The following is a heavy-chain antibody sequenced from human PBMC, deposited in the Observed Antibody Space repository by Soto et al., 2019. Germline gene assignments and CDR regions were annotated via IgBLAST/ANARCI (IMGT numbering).Heavy chain of an antibody. CDR2: IYHSGST. Sequence: PSETLSLTCAVSGYSISGGFYWGWIRQPPGKGLEWIGNIYHSGSTYYNPSLKSRVTISVDTSKNQFSLKLSSVTAADTAVYYCARAFYSDYGAYYYGMDVWGQGTTVSLSS. D-gene: IGHD4-17*01. J-gene: IGHJ6*02. CDR3: ARAFYSDYGAYYYGMDV. CDR1: GYSISGGFY. V-gene: IGHV4-38-2*01.